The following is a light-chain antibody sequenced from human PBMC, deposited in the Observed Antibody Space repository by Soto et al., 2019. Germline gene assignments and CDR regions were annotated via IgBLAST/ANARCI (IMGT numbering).Light chain of an antibody. J-gene: IGKJ3*01. V-gene: IGKV3-11*01. CDR3: QQFGDSLT. Sequence: ETVLTQSPATLSLSPGERATLSCRASRSISTYLAWYQQKPGQAPRLLIYEALNRATGIPARFSGSGSGTDFTLTISRLEPEDFAVYYCQQFGDSLTFGPRTKVDIK. CDR1: RSISTY. CDR2: EAL.